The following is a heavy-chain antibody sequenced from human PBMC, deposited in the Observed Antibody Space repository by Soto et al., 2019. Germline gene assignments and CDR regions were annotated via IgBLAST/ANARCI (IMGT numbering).Heavy chain of an antibody. CDR1: GGSFSYT. Sequence: QMHLVQSGAEVKEPGSSVKVSCKASGGSFSYTLSWVRQAPGQGLEWMGGIIPIFGTTKYAQKFQDRVTITADESTKTAYMELNTLRSEDTAVYYCARLHSHGTYGMDVWGQGTTVTVSS. CDR2: IIPIFGTT. J-gene: IGHJ6*02. CDR3: ARLHSHGTYGMDV. D-gene: IGHD5-18*01. V-gene: IGHV1-69*01.